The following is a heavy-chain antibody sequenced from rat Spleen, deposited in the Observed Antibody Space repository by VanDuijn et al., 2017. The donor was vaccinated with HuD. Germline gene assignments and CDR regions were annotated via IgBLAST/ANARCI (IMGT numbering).Heavy chain of an antibody. CDR3: ARALTSDGYYFDY. V-gene: IGHV5S14*01. J-gene: IGHJ2*01. CDR1: GFTFNNYS. Sequence: EVQLVESGGGLVQPGRSLKLSCAASGFTFNNYSMAWVRQTQTRGLEWVASISTGGDYTYYRDSVKGRFTISRDNAKNTQYLQMDSLKSEDTATYYCARALTSDGYYFDYWGQGVMVTVSS. CDR2: ISTGGDYT. D-gene: IGHD1-11*01.